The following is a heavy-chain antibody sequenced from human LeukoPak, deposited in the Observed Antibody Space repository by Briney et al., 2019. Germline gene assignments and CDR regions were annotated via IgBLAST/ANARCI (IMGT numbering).Heavy chain of an antibody. Sequence: GASVKVSCKASGYTFTSYGISWVRQAPGQGLEWMGWISAYNDNTNYAQKLQGRVTMTTDTSTSTAYMELRSLRSDDTAVYYCARVEYYYDSSGYPFDYWGQGTLVTVSS. V-gene: IGHV1-18*01. CDR2: ISAYNDNT. J-gene: IGHJ4*02. D-gene: IGHD3-22*01. CDR3: ARVEYYYDSSGYPFDY. CDR1: GYTFTSYG.